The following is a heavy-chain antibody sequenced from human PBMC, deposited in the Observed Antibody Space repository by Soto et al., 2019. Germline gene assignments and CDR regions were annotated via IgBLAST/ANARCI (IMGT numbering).Heavy chain of an antibody. CDR3: ARDRFAGYCSGCSCYRGYFDL. CDR1: SGSISSSNW. CDR2: IYHSGST. Sequence: QVQLQESGPGLVKPSGTLTLTCAVSSGSISSSNWWSWVRHPPGKGLEWIGAIYHSGSTNYNPSLKSRVTISVDKSKSQYSLKLSSVTAADTAVYYCARDRFAGYCSGCSCYRGYFDLWGRGTLVTVSA. D-gene: IGHD2-15*01. J-gene: IGHJ2*01. V-gene: IGHV4-4*02.